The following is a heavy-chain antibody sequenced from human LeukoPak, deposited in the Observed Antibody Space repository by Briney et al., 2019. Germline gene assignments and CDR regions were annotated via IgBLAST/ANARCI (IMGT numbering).Heavy chain of an antibody. V-gene: IGHV4-39*07. CDR3: ASVRGYSSGWYASGFDP. CDR2: IYYSGST. Sequence: KPSETLFLTCTVSGGSISSSSYYWGWIRQPPGKGLEWIGSIYYSGSTNYNPSLKSRVTISLDTSKNQFSLKLSSVTAADTAVYYCASVRGYSSGWYASGFDPWGQGTLVTVSS. J-gene: IGHJ5*02. CDR1: GGSISSSSYY. D-gene: IGHD6-19*01.